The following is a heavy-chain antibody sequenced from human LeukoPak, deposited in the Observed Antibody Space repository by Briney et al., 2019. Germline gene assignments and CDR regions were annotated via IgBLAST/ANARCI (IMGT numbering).Heavy chain of an antibody. Sequence: GGSLRLSCAASGFTLSNAWMNWVRQAPGKGLEWVAFIRYDGSNKYYADSVKGRFTISRDNSKNTLYLQMNSLRAEDTAVYYCAKDVGYFDRRGYFDYWGQGTLVTVSS. CDR1: GFTLSNAW. CDR3: AKDVGYFDRRGYFDY. J-gene: IGHJ4*02. CDR2: IRYDGSNK. V-gene: IGHV3-30*02. D-gene: IGHD3-9*01.